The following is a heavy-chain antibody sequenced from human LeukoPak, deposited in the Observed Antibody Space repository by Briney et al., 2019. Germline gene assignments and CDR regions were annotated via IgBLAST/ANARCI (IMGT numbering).Heavy chain of an antibody. D-gene: IGHD2-2*01. Sequence: SVTVSSMASGGTFSIDAISWVRQAPGQGLEAMGGIIPIFGTANYVQKFQCRGTITSYEFTSTAYMELSSLRSEDTAVYYCARDWGHCSSTSCYLHYMDVWGKGTTVTVSS. CDR1: GGTFSIDA. V-gene: IGHV1-69*13. CDR2: IIPIFGTA. CDR3: ARDWGHCSSTSCYLHYMDV. J-gene: IGHJ6*03.